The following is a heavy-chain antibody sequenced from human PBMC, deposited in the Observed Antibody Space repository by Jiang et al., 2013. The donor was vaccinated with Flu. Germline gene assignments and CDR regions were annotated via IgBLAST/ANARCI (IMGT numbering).Heavy chain of an antibody. J-gene: IGHJ3*02. D-gene: IGHD4-17*01. V-gene: IGHV7-4-1*02. CDR3: ARAEGDYPVDAFDI. Sequence: CKASGYTFTTYAMNWVRQAPGQGLEWMGWINTNTGNPTYAQGFTGRFVFSLDTSVSTAYLQISSLKAEDTAVYYCARAEGDYPVDAFDIWGQGTMVTVSS. CDR2: INTNTGNP. CDR1: GYTFTTYA.